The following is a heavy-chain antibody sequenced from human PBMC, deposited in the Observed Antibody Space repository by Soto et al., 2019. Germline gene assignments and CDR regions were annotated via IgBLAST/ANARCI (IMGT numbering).Heavy chain of an antibody. V-gene: IGHV1-8*01. CDR1: GYTFTSYD. D-gene: IGHD6-13*01. J-gene: IGHJ4*02. CDR2: MNPYSGNT. Sequence: QVQLVQSGAEVKKPGASVKVSCKASGYTFTSYDINWVRQATGQGLEWMGWMNPYSGNTGYAQNFQGRVTMTRDTPITTAYMELSTLRSDDTAIYYCARRVAAATNWGQGTLVTVSS. CDR3: ARRVAAATN.